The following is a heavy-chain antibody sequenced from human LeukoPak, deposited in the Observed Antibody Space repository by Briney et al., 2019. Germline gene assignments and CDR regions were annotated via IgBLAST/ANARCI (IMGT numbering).Heavy chain of an antibody. Sequence: SETLSLTCTVSGGSISSSSYYWGWIRQPPGKGLEWIGSIYYSGSTYYNPSLKSRVTISVDTSKVQISLKLNSVTAADTAVYYCARLRDYYYNYMDVWGKGTTVTISS. V-gene: IGHV4-39*01. CDR1: GGSISSSSYY. CDR3: ARLRDYYYNYMDV. J-gene: IGHJ6*03. CDR2: IYYSGST.